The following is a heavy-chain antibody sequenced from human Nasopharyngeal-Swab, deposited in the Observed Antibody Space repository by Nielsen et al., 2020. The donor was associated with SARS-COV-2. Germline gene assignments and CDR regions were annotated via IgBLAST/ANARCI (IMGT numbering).Heavy chain of an antibody. CDR2: IKPDGSEK. Sequence: GGSLRLSCAASGFTFSSLWMSWVPQVPGKGLEWVADIKPDGSEKFYVDSVKGRFTISRDNAKNSMSLQMNSLRVEDTAVYYCARDWSRAFDVWGQGTMVTVSS. V-gene: IGHV3-7*01. CDR1: GFTFSSLW. J-gene: IGHJ3*01. CDR3: ARDWSRAFDV.